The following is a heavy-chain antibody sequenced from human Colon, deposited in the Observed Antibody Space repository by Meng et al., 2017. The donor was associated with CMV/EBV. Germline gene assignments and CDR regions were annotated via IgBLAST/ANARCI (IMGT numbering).Heavy chain of an antibody. V-gene: IGHV4-31*03. CDR1: VHSFRTVIYY. J-gene: IGHJ4*02. CDR2: IHYSGSI. Sequence: CNISVHSFRTVIYYWPWIRHHPEKGLEWIGCIHYSGSIHYNPSLQSRVAISGDTSKNQFSLSLSSVTAADTAVYYCARGRDAYKILLWGQGTLVTVSS. D-gene: IGHD5-24*01. CDR3: ARGRDAYKILL.